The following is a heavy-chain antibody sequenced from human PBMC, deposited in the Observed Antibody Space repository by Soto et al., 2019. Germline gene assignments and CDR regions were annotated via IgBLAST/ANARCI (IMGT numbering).Heavy chain of an antibody. CDR2: INPNGGST. CDR1: GYTFIHYY. Sequence: QLQLVKSGAEVKKPGASVKISCKASGYTFIHYYIHWVRRAPGQGLEWMAIINPNGGSTNYAQKFQGRVTVTSDTSTTTVSMELNSLESDDTAVYFCARSLLQGDFWGQGTLVTVSS. CDR3: ARSLLQGDF. D-gene: IGHD2-21*01. V-gene: IGHV1-46*01. J-gene: IGHJ4*02.